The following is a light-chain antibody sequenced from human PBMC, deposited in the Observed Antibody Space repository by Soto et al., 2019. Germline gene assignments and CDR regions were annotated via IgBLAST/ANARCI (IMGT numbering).Light chain of an antibody. J-gene: IGKJ1*01. Sequence: EIVMTQSPATLSVSPGERVTLSCRASQSVSSNLAWYQQNPGQAPRLLIYASSTRATAIPARFSGSGSGTDLTLTISSLQSEDSAVYYCQQYDRWPWTFGQGTEVEIK. CDR3: QQYDRWPWT. CDR2: ASS. CDR1: QSVSSN. V-gene: IGKV3-15*01.